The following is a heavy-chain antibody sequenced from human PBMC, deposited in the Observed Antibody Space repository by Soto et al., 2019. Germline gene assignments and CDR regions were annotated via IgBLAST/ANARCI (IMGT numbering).Heavy chain of an antibody. D-gene: IGHD1-1*01. Sequence: QVQLVESGGGVVQPGRSLRLSCAASGFTLRDYALHWVRQAPGKGLEWVAVISFDEVNKFYVESVKGRFTILRDNANNTVFLQMNSLRVEATAVYFCARKRTTTYDLWDALALGGHGTMVTVTS. CDR2: ISFDEVNK. J-gene: IGHJ3*01. CDR1: GFTLRDYA. CDR3: ARKRTTTYDLWDALAL. V-gene: IGHV3-30-3*01.